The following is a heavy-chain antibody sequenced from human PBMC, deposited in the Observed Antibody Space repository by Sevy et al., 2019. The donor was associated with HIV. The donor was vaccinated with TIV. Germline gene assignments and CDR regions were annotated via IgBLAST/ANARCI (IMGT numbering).Heavy chain of an antibody. D-gene: IGHD1-26*01. CDR1: GFTFSPYL. CDR3: ARGVGLDC. Sequence: GGSLRLSCAASGFTFSPYLMTWVRQAPGKGLEWVANIRTDGSDKYYVDSVKGRFTISRDNAKNSLYLQMNSLRADDTAMYYCARGVGLDCWGQGALVTVSS. V-gene: IGHV3-7*01. CDR2: IRTDGSDK. J-gene: IGHJ4*02.